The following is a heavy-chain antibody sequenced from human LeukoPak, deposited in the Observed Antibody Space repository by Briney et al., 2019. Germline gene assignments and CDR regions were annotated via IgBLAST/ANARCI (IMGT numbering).Heavy chain of an antibody. V-gene: IGHV3-7*01. CDR1: GFTFSSYW. J-gene: IGHJ6*03. Sequence: GGSLRLSCAASGFTFSSYWMSWVRQAPGKGLEWVANIKQDGSEKYYVDSVKGRFTISRDNAKNSLYLQMNSLRAEDTAVYYCARERVRYSGSPYYMDVWGKGTTVTVSS. D-gene: IGHD1-26*01. CDR3: ARERVRYSGSPYYMDV. CDR2: IKQDGSEK.